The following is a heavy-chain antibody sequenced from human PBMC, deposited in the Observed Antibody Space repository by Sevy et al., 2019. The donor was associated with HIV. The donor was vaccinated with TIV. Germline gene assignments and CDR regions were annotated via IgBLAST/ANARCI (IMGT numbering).Heavy chain of an antibody. V-gene: IGHV3-33*01. Sequence: GGSLRLSCAASGFEFNKYGFHWVRQAPGKGLEWVAIIWYDGSDKYYAGSVKGRFTISRDDSRNMVFLQMNSLRAEDTAVYYCASEGGKISRSFDWLFHFWGQGTPVTVSS. CDR3: ASEGGKISRSFDWLFHF. J-gene: IGHJ4*02. CDR1: GFEFNKYG. D-gene: IGHD3-9*01. CDR2: IWYDGSDK.